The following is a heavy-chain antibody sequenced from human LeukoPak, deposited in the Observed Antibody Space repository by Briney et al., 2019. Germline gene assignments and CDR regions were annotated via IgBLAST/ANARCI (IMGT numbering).Heavy chain of an antibody. V-gene: IGHV3-74*01. CDR2: INSDGSHT. D-gene: IGHD6-19*01. J-gene: IGHJ4*02. Sequence: GGSLRLSCAASEFTFNNYRMHWVRQAPGKGLVWVSRINSDGSHTDYADSVKGRFTISRDNSKNTLYLQMNSLRAEDTAEYYCAKDSNGWYQRGSNYFDYWGQGTLVTVSS. CDR3: AKDSNGWYQRGSNYFDY. CDR1: EFTFNNYR.